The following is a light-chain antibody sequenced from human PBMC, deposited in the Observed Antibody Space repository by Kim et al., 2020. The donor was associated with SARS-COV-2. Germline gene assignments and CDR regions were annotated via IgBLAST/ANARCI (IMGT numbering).Light chain of an antibody. V-gene: IGLV2-14*03. Sequence: GQSITISCSGTSSAVGGYDYVSWYQQHPDKAPKLIIYGVTKRPSGVSDRFSGSKSGNTASLTISGLQAEDEADYYCFSHTNTDTGVFGGGTQLTVL. CDR2: GVT. CDR1: SSAVGGYDY. J-gene: IGLJ3*02. CDR3: FSHTNTDTGV.